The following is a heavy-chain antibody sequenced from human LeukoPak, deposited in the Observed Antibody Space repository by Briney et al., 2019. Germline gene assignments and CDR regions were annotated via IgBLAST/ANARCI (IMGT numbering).Heavy chain of an antibody. CDR3: ARSSGYCSGGSCYWFDYYYYYMDD. V-gene: IGHV1-18*01. CDR1: GYTFTSYG. D-gene: IGHD2-15*01. CDR2: ISAYNGNT. Sequence: GASVKVSCKASGYTFTSYGISWVRQAPGQGPEWMGWISAYNGNTNYAQKLQGRVTMTTDTSTSTAYMELRSLRSDDTAVYYCARSSGYCSGGSCYWFDYYYYYMDDWGKGTTVTVSS. J-gene: IGHJ6*03.